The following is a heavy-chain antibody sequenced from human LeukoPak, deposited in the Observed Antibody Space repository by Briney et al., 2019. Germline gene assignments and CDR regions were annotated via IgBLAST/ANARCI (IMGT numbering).Heavy chain of an antibody. V-gene: IGHV3-23*01. D-gene: IGHD3-10*01. J-gene: IGHJ4*02. CDR1: GFTFGSYA. CDR2: ISGSGSTT. Sequence: PGGSLRLSCAASGFTFGSYAMTWVRQAPGKGLEWVSAISGSGSTTYYADSVKGRFTISRDNSKNTLYLQMSSLRAEDTAVYYCAKVGDYYGSGKYSNFDYWGQGTLVTVSS. CDR3: AKVGDYYGSGKYSNFDY.